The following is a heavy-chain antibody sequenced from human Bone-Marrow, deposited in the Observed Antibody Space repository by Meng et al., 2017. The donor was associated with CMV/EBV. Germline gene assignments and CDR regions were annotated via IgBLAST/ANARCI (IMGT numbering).Heavy chain of an antibody. V-gene: IGHV3-7*01. CDR1: GFTFSSYW. J-gene: IGHJ4*02. CDR3: AKGLRSFDY. D-gene: IGHD4-17*01. CDR2: IKQDGSEK. Sequence: GESLKISCAASGFTFSSYWMSWVRQAPGKGLEWVANIKQDGSEKYYVDSVKGRFTISRDNAKNSLYLQMNSLRAEDTAVYYCAKGLRSFDYWGQGTLVTVYS.